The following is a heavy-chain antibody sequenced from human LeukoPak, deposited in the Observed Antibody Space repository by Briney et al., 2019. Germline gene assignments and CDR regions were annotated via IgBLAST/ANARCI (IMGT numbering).Heavy chain of an antibody. CDR3: ARGYTAMVPYYYYGMDV. J-gene: IGHJ6*02. V-gene: IGHV4-59*01. Sequence: SETLSLTCTVSGGSISSYYWSWIRQPPGKGLEGIGYIYYSGSTNYNPSLKSRVTIAVDTSKNQFSLKLSSVTAADTAVYYCARGYTAMVPYYYYGMDVWGQGTTVTVSS. CDR2: IYYSGST. CDR1: GGSISSYY. D-gene: IGHD5-18*01.